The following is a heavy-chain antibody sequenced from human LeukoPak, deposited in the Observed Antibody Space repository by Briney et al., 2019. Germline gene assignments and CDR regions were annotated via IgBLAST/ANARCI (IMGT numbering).Heavy chain of an antibody. V-gene: IGHV3-66*01. CDR2: IYSGGST. CDR1: GFTVSSNY. J-gene: IGHJ6*02. CDR3: ARGYCSGGRCYLYYGMDV. D-gene: IGHD2-15*01. Sequence: GGSLRLSCAASGFTVSSNYMSWVRQAPGKGLEWVSVIYSGGSTYYADSVKGRFTISRDNSKNTLYLQMNSLRVEDTAVYYCARGYCSGGRCYLYYGMDVWGQGTTVTVSS.